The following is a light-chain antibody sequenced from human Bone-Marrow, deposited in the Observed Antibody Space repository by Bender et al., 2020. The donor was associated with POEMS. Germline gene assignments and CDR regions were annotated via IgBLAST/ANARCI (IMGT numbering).Light chain of an antibody. CDR3: QTWDTGSVV. V-gene: IGLV4-69*01. CDR2: LDNDGSH. CDR1: SGHRDYA. Sequence: QLVLTQSPSASASLGASVKLTCTLSSGHRDYAIAWLQHLPDKGPRYLMKLDNDGSHAKGDGVPDRFSGSSSGAERYLHISGLQSDDEADYYCQTWDTGSVVFGGGTKLTVL. J-gene: IGLJ2*01.